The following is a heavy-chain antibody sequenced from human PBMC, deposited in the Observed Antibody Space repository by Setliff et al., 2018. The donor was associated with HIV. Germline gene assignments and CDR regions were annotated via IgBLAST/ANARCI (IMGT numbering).Heavy chain of an antibody. V-gene: IGHV4-61*01. D-gene: IGHD2-21*01. CDR3: AREERHIFGFDY. CDR1: GDSVSSRSYY. CDR2: IYYSGST. Sequence: NPSETLSLTCTVSGDSVSSRSYYWSWIRQPPGKGLEWIGYIYYSGSTYYNPSLKSRVTISVDTSKNQFSLKLSSVTAADTAVYYCAREERHIFGFDYWGQGTLVTVSS. J-gene: IGHJ4*02.